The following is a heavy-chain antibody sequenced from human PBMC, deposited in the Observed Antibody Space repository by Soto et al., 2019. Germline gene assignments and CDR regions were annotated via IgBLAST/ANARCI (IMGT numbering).Heavy chain of an antibody. Sequence: ASVKVSCKASGYTFTSYDINWVRQATGQGLEWMGWMNPNSGNTGYAQKFQGRVTMTRNTSISTAYMELSSLRSEDTAVYYCARARSIAARHPKQNNNWFDPWGQGTLVTVSS. CDR1: GYTFTSYD. CDR2: MNPNSGNT. V-gene: IGHV1-8*01. CDR3: ARARSIAARHPKQNNNWFDP. D-gene: IGHD6-6*01. J-gene: IGHJ5*02.